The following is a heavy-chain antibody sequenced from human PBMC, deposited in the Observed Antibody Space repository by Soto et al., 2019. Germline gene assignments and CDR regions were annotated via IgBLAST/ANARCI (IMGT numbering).Heavy chain of an antibody. V-gene: IGHV4-59*08. Sequence: QVQLQESGPGLVKPSETLSLTCTVSGGSISSYYWSWIRQPPGKGLEWIGYIYYSGSTNYNPSLKSRVTVPVDTTKNQSSLKLGAVTAADTAVYYCARTYYYDSSGYPLYYYYGMDVWGQGTTVTVSS. CDR3: ARTYYYDSSGYPLYYYYGMDV. CDR2: IYYSGST. D-gene: IGHD3-22*01. CDR1: GGSISSYY. J-gene: IGHJ6*02.